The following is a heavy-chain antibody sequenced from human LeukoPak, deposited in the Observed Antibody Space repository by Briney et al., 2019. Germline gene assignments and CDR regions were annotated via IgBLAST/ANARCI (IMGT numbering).Heavy chain of an antibody. CDR3: ARSPAATAQGPFDY. V-gene: IGHV3-20*04. CDR1: GFTSDDYG. Sequence: RPGGSLRLSCAASGFTSDDYGMSWVRHAPGKGLEWVSGINWNGGSTGYADSVKGRFTISRDNAKNSLYLRMNSLRAEDTALYYCARSPAATAQGPFDYWGQGTLVTVSS. D-gene: IGHD2-2*01. J-gene: IGHJ4*02. CDR2: INWNGGST.